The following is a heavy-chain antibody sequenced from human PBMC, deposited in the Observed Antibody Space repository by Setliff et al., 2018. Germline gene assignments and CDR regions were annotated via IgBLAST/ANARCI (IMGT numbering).Heavy chain of an antibody. Sequence: ASVKVSCKASGGTFSSYAISWVRQAPGQGLEWMGGIIPILGTANYAQKFQGRVTITTDESTSTAYVELSSLRSEDTAVYYCVTFSSSWDGYWGQGTLVTVSS. CDR2: IIPILGTA. J-gene: IGHJ4*02. D-gene: IGHD6-13*01. V-gene: IGHV1-69*05. CDR1: GGTFSSYA. CDR3: VTFSSSWDGY.